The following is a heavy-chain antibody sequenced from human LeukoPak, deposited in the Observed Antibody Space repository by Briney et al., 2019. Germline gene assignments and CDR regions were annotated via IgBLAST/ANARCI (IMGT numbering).Heavy chain of an antibody. V-gene: IGHV1-8*01. CDR2: MNPNSGNT. D-gene: IGHD4-23*01. CDR1: GYTFTSYD. Sequence: ASVKVSCKASGYTFTSYDINWVRQATGQGLEWMGWMNPNSGNTGYAQKFQGRVTMTRNTSISTAYMELSSLRSEDTAVYYCARGPEYGGTIDYWGQGTLDTVSS. CDR3: ARGPEYGGTIDY. J-gene: IGHJ4*02.